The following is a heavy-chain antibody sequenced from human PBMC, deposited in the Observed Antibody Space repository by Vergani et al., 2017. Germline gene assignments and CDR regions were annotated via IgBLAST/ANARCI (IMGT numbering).Heavy chain of an antibody. D-gene: IGHD3-10*01. V-gene: IGHV1-69*06. J-gene: IGHJ4*02. CDR3: ARSEGRPGLWELKNYYGSGXAMD. CDR1: GGTFSSYA. CDR2: IIPIFGTA. Sequence: QVQLVQSGAEVKKPGSSVKVSCKASGGTFSSYAISWVRQAPGQGLEWMGGIIPIFGTANYAQKFQGRVTITADTSTSTAYMELSSLRSEDTAVYYCARSEGRPGLWELKNYYGSGXAMDWGQGTLVTVSS.